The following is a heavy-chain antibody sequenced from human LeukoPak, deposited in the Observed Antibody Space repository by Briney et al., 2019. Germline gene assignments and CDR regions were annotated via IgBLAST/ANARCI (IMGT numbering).Heavy chain of an antibody. J-gene: IGHJ4*02. CDR1: GRSITSSSYY. D-gene: IGHD3-16*01. CDR2: VYYSGST. V-gene: IGHV4-39*07. Sequence: PSETLSLTCTVSGRSITSSSYYWGWIRQPPGKGLEWIASVYYSGSTYYNPSLKSRVTISVDTSKNPFSLKLSSVTAADTAVYYCARDWGRARHGYFDYWGQGTLVTVSS. CDR3: ARDWGRARHGYFDY.